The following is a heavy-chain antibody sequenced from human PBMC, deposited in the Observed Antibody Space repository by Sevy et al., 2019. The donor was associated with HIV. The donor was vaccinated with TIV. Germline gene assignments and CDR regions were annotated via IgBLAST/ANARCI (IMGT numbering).Heavy chain of an antibody. J-gene: IGHJ4*02. V-gene: IGHV3-15*01. CDR1: GFTFSNAW. CDR2: IKGKIYDGTI. CDR3: TTASWSQEDYYNY. D-gene: IGHD6-13*01. Sequence: GGFLRLSCAASGFTFSNAWMSWVRQAPGKGLEWVGRIKGKIYDGTIDYAAPVKGRFSISRDDSKNTLYLQMNSLKTEDTFVYYCTTASWSQEDYYNYWGQGTLVTVSS.